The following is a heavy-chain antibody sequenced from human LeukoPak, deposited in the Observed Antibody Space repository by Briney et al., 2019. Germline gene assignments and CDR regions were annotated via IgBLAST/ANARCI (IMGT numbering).Heavy chain of an antibody. CDR1: GYTFTSYG. CDR3: ARCQPIVVVVAATFDAAFDP. V-gene: IGHV1-18*01. D-gene: IGHD2-15*01. CDR2: ISAYNGNT. J-gene: IGHJ5*02. Sequence: GASVKVSCKASGYTFTSYGISWVRQAPGQGLEWMGWISAYNGNTNYAQKLQGRVTMTTDTSTSTAYMELRSLRSDDTAVYYCARCQPIVVVVAATFDAAFDPWGQGTLVTVSS.